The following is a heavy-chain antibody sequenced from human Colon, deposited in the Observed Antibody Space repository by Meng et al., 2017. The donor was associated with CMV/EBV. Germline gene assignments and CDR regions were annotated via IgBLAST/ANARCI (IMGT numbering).Heavy chain of an antibody. CDR2: ISTYNGNT. Sequence: GYTFSSYGIRWVRQAPGQGLEWMGWISTYNGNTDYAQKFQGRVTMTTDTLTSTAYMELTSLKSDDTAVFYCARAREVGYSAYDYYDFWGQGTLVTVSS. J-gene: IGHJ4*02. V-gene: IGHV1-18*01. CDR3: ARAREVGYSAYDYYDF. D-gene: IGHD5-12*01. CDR1: GYTFSSYG.